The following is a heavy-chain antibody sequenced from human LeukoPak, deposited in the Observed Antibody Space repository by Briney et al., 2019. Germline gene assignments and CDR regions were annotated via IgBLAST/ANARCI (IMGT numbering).Heavy chain of an antibody. V-gene: IGHV4-34*01. CDR3: ARREDDDILTGLGNDY. CDR2: INHSGST. CDR1: GGSFSGYY. D-gene: IGHD3-9*01. J-gene: IGHJ4*02. Sequence: PSETLSLTCAVYGGSFSGYYWSWIRQPPGKGLEWIGEINHSGSTNYNPSLKSRVTISVDTSKNQFSLKLSSVTAADTAVYYCARREDDDILTGLGNDYWGQGTLVTVSS.